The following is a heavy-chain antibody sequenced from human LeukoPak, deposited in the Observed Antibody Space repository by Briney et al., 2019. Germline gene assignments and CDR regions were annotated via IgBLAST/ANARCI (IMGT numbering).Heavy chain of an antibody. V-gene: IGHV1-18*01. D-gene: IGHD3-22*01. Sequence: ASVKVSCKASGYTFTSYAMNGVRQAPGQGLEWMGWISAYNGKTNYAQKLQGRVTMTTDTSTSTAYMELRSLRSDDTAVYYCARDRYYYDSSGYSPSVLWYFDLWGRGTLVTVSS. J-gene: IGHJ2*01. CDR1: GYTFTSYA. CDR2: ISAYNGKT. CDR3: ARDRYYYDSSGYSPSVLWYFDL.